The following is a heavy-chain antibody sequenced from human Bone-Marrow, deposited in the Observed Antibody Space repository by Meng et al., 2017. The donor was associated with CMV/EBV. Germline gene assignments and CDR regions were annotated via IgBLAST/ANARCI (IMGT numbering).Heavy chain of an antibody. J-gene: IGHJ6*02. Sequence: SVKVSCKASGGTFSSYTISWVRQAPGQGLEWMGRIIPILGIANYAQKFQGRVTITADKSTSTAYMELSSLRSEDTAVYYCARGKYQLLYCYYHYYGMDVWGQGNTVTVSS. CDR2: IIPILGIA. V-gene: IGHV1-69*02. CDR3: ARGKYQLLYCYYHYYGMDV. CDR1: GGTFSSYT. D-gene: IGHD2-2*02.